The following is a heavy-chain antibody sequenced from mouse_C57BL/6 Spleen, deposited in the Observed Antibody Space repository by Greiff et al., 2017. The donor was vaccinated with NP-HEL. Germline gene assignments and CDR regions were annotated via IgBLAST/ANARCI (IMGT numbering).Heavy chain of an antibody. CDR1: GYTFTSYW. CDR3: ARDIDGKPSY. Sequence: QVQLQQPGAELVRPGSSVKLSCKASGYTFTSYWMHWVKQRPIQGLEWIGNIDPSDSETHYNQQFKDKATLTVDISSSTAYMQLSSLTSEDSAVYYCARDIDGKPSYWGQGALVTVSA. V-gene: IGHV1-52*01. CDR2: IDPSDSET. J-gene: IGHJ3*01. D-gene: IGHD2-1*01.